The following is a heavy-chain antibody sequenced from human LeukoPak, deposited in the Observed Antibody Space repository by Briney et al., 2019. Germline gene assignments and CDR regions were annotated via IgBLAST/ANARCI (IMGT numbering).Heavy chain of an antibody. J-gene: IGHJ6*03. CDR3: ARDKVKGMLFFYMDV. CDR2: ISYDGSNK. Sequence: GRSLRLSCAASGFTFSSYAMHWVRQAPGKGLEWVAVISYDGSNKYYADSVKGRFTISRDNSKNTLYLQMNSLGAEDTAVYYCARDKVKGMLFFYMDVWGKGTTVTVSS. CDR1: GFTFSSYA. V-gene: IGHV3-30*04. D-gene: IGHD2-8*01.